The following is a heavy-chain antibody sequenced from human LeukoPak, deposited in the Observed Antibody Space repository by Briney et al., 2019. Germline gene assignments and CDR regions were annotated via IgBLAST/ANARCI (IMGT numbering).Heavy chain of an antibody. CDR1: GFTVSSDH. J-gene: IGHJ4*02. D-gene: IGHD6-6*01. V-gene: IGHV3-53*01. CDR3: AHWGSSGPFDY. Sequence: PGGSLRLSCAASGFTVSSDHMNWVRQAPGKGLEWVSVLYSGGSTYYADVVKGRFTISRDNSKNALYLRMNSLRAEDTAVYYCAHWGSSGPFDYWGQGTLVTVTS. CDR2: LYSGGST.